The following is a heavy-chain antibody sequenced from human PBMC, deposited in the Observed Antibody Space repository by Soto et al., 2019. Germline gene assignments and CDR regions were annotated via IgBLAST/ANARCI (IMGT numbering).Heavy chain of an antibody. D-gene: IGHD3-10*01. Sequence: EVQVLESGGDLVQPGGSLRLSCAASGVTFSAYAMNWVRRAPGKGLEWVSGISGNGGSIYYADSVKGRFTISRDNFKNTIYLQMNSLRAEDTAMYYCARSLRPLSWFDPWGQGTRVTVSS. CDR2: ISGNGGSI. CDR3: ARSLRPLSWFDP. CDR1: GVTFSAYA. J-gene: IGHJ5*02. V-gene: IGHV3-23*01.